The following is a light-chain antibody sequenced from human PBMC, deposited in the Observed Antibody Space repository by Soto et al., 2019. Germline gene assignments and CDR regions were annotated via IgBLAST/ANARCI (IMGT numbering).Light chain of an antibody. CDR2: QVS. V-gene: IGLV2-14*01. CDR1: SSDVGGYYY. CDR3: SSYTSSNTFYV. Sequence: QSVLTQPASVSGSPGQSITISCTGTSSDVGGYYYVSWYQHHPGKAPKLMIYQVSTRPSGVSNRFSGSKSGNTASLTISGLQSEDEADYYCSSYTSSNTFYVFGTGTKVTVL. J-gene: IGLJ1*01.